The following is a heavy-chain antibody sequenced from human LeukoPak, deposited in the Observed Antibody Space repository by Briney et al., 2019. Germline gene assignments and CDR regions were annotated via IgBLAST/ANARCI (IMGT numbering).Heavy chain of an antibody. D-gene: IGHD6-13*01. CDR1: GFTFDDYA. V-gene: IGHV3-9*01. CDR2: INWNSGNI. Sequence: PGGSLRLSCAASGFTFDDYAMHWVRQAPGKGLEWVSGINWNSGNIGYADSVKGRFTISRDNAENSLYLQVNSLRAEDTALYYCAKDTSAGYSNSWSDYWGQGTLVTVSS. J-gene: IGHJ4*02. CDR3: AKDTSAGYSNSWSDY.